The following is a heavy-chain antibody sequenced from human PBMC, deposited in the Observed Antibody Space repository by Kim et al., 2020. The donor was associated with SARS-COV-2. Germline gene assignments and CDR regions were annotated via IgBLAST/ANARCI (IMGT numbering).Heavy chain of an antibody. CDR1: GCTFSSYA. J-gene: IGHJ4*02. D-gene: IGHD6-19*01. Sequence: SVKVSCKASGCTFSSYAISWVRQAPGQGLEWMGRIIPILGIANYAQKFQGRVTITADKSTSTAYMELINLRSEDTAVYYFAREMTTSGWYDYWGQGTLV. CDR2: IIPILGIA. V-gene: IGHV1-69*04. CDR3: AREMTTSGWYDY.